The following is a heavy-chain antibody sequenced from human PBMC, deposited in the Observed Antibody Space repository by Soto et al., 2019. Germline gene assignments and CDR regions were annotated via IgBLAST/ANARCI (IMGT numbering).Heavy chain of an antibody. J-gene: IGHJ5*02. CDR1: GFTFSSYG. D-gene: IGHD3-3*02. V-gene: IGHV3-30*18. CDR2: ISYDGSNK. CDR3: AKDSSHFWSGYQNWFDP. Sequence: GGSLRLSCAASGFTFSSYGMHWVRQAPCKGLEWVAVISYDGSNKYYADSVKGRFTISRDNSKNTLYLQMNSLRAEDTAVYYCAKDSSHFWSGYQNWFDPWGQGTLVTVSS.